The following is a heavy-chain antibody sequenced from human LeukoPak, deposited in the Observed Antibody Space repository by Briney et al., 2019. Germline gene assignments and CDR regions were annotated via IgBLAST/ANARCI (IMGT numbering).Heavy chain of an antibody. CDR3: AREDDSSGSGFDY. CDR2: IYHSGST. Sequence: PSETLSLTCAVSGGSISSSNWWSWVRQPPGKGLEWIGEIYHSGSTNYNPSLKSRVTISVDKSKNQFSLKLSSVTAADTAVYYCAREDDSSGSGFDYWGQGTLVTVSS. CDR1: GGSISSSNW. D-gene: IGHD3-22*01. V-gene: IGHV4-4*02. J-gene: IGHJ4*02.